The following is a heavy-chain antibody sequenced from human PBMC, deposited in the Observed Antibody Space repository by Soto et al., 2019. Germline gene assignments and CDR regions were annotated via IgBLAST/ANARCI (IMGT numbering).Heavy chain of an antibody. D-gene: IGHD3-10*01. CDR1: GFTFSSYA. Sequence: VGSLRLSCAASGFTFSSYAMHWVRQAPGKGLEWVAVISYDGSNKYYADSVKGRLTISRDNSKNTLYLQMNSLRAEDTAVYYCAKGPSGSYYIHPQYFASWGQGTLVTVSS. CDR2: ISYDGSNK. CDR3: AKGPSGSYYIHPQYFAS. J-gene: IGHJ4*02. V-gene: IGHV3-30-3*01.